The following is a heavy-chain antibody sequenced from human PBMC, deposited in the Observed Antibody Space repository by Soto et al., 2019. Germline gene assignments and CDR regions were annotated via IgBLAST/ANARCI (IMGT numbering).Heavy chain of an antibody. Sequence: SETLSLTCTVSGVSISSSSYYWGWIRQPPGKGLEWIGSIYYSGSTYYNPSLKSRVTISVDTSKNQFSLKLSSVTAADTAVYYCARHSIAAAGTWGQGTLVT. V-gene: IGHV4-39*01. CDR3: ARHSIAAAGT. CDR2: IYYSGST. D-gene: IGHD6-13*01. J-gene: IGHJ4*02. CDR1: GVSISSSSYY.